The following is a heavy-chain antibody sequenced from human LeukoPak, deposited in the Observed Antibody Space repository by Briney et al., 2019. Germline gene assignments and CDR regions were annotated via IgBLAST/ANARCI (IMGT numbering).Heavy chain of an antibody. Sequence: SETLSLTCTVSGGSISSYYWSWIRQPPGKGPEWIGYICYSGSTNYNPSLKSRVTISVDTSKNQFSLKLSSVTAADTAVYYCARSLRAAASLYYYYMDVWGKGTTVTVSS. CDR1: GGSISSYY. V-gene: IGHV4-59*01. CDR3: ARSLRAAASLYYYYMDV. CDR2: ICYSGST. D-gene: IGHD3-16*02. J-gene: IGHJ6*03.